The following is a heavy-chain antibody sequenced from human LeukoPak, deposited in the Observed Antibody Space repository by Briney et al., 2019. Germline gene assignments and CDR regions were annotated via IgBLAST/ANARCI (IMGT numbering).Heavy chain of an antibody. V-gene: IGHV1-18*01. J-gene: IGHJ1*01. Sequence: ASVKVSCKASGYTFTKYGISWVRQAPGQGLEWMGWVSGYNGNTDYAQRLQGRVTITRNTSINTAYMELSSLSSEDTAVYYCATNVREARHFHYWGQGTLVTVSS. CDR1: GYTFTKYG. CDR3: ATNVREARHFHY. CDR2: VSGYNGNT. D-gene: IGHD6-6*01.